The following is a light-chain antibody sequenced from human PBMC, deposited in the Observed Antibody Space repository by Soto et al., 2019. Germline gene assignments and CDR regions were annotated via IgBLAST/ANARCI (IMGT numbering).Light chain of an antibody. CDR2: DTN. CDR3: QSYDSSLSGYV. Sequence: QSVLTQPPSVSGAPGQRVTISCTGSSSNIGAGFDVHWYRQLPGTAPKLLVYDTNHRPSGVPDRFSASKSGTSASLAITGLQAEDEADYYCQSYDSSLSGYVFGTGTKLTVL. V-gene: IGLV1-40*01. CDR1: SSNIGAGFD. J-gene: IGLJ1*01.